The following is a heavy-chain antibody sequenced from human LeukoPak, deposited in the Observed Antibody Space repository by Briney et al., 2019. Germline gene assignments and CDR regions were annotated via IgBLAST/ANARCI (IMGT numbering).Heavy chain of an antibody. CDR2: IGSGGTT. D-gene: IGHD2-8*01. J-gene: IGHJ3*02. Sequence: PGGSLRLSCAASGSIFSRFSMSWVRQAPGKGLEWVSGIGSGGTTHYADSVKGRFTISRDNSKNTLYLQMNSLRVEDTAVYYCAKGCSNGPDSFDIWGQGTMVTVSS. CDR1: GSIFSRFS. CDR3: AKGCSNGPDSFDI. V-gene: IGHV3-23*01.